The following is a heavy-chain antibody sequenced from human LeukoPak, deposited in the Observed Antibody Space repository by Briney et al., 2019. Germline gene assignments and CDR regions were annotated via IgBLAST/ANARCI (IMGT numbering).Heavy chain of an antibody. Sequence: EALKISCRGSGYSLTSYWMGWVRQMAPKDLAGVGMVYPCYSDTRFNPSFQGPVTISADKYISTAYMQWSSLKASDPAMYYCARRYYDILTGPGAFDIWGQGTMVTVSS. D-gene: IGHD3-9*01. CDR1: GYSLTSYW. CDR2: VYPCYSDT. V-gene: IGHV5-51*01. CDR3: ARRYYDILTGPGAFDI. J-gene: IGHJ3*02.